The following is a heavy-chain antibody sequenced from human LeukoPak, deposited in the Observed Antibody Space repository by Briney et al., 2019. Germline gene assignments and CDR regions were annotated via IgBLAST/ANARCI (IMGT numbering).Heavy chain of an antibody. D-gene: IGHD3-10*01. V-gene: IGHV7-4-1*02. J-gene: IGHJ6*02. CDR1: GYTFTIYA. CDR2: INTNTGNP. CDR3: ARSSHLSDYYYGMDV. Sequence: GASVTVSFKASGYTFTIYAMNWVRQAPGQGLEWMGWINTNTGNPTYAQGFTGRFVFSLDTSVSTAYLQISSLKAEDTAVYYCARSSHLSDYYYGMDVWGQGTTVTVSS.